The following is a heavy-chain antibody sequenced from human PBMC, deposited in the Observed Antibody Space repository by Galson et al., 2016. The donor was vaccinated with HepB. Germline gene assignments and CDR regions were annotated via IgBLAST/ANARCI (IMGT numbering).Heavy chain of an antibody. V-gene: IGHV3-30*18. J-gene: IGHJ3*02. Sequence: SLRLSCAASGFTFSNYGMHWVRQAPGKGLEWVAVISYDGFNKHHADSVKGRFTISRDNSKNTLYLQMNSLRAADTAMYYCAKSLPGYCNGGSCHDAFDMWGQGTMVTVSS. CDR1: GFTFSNYG. CDR2: ISYDGFNK. CDR3: AKSLPGYCNGGSCHDAFDM. D-gene: IGHD2-15*01.